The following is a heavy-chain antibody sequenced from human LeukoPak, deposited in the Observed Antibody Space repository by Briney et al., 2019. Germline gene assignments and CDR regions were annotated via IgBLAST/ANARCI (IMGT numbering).Heavy chain of an antibody. Sequence: GGSLRLSCAASGFTFSSYAMSWVRQARGEGLEWVSAISGSGGSTYYADSVKGRFTISRDNATNTLYLQMNSLRAEDTAVYYCAKDLGYCSGGSCYEGAFDIWGQGTMVTVSS. CDR2: ISGSGGST. J-gene: IGHJ3*02. CDR3: AKDLGYCSGGSCYEGAFDI. CDR1: GFTFSSYA. D-gene: IGHD2-15*01. V-gene: IGHV3-23*01.